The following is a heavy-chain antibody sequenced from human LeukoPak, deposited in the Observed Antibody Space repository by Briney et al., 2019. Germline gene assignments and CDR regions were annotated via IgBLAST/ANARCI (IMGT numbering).Heavy chain of an antibody. CDR3: VRVGGASSILSAFDI. CDR2: MYNSETI. V-gene: IGHV4-59*01. CDR1: GGSINSYY. Sequence: SETLSLTCTVSGGSINSYYWGWIRQPPGKGLEWIGYMYNSETINYNPSLTSRVTMSLDTSKNQVSLKLTSVTAADTAVYYCVRVGGASSILSAFDIWGQGTMVTVSS. D-gene: IGHD6-6*01. J-gene: IGHJ3*02.